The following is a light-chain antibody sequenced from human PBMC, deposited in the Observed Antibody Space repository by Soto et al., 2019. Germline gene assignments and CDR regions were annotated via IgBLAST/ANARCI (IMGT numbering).Light chain of an antibody. J-gene: IGKJ1*01. V-gene: IGKV3-20*01. CDR3: QHYGGPPPWT. Sequence: ENVLTQSPGTLSLSPGERATLSCRASQSVGSYLGWYQKKPGQAPRLLTYGASNRATGIPDRFSGSGSGTDFTLTISRLEPEDFAVYYCQHYGGPPPWTFGHGTKVEIK. CDR2: GAS. CDR1: QSVGSY.